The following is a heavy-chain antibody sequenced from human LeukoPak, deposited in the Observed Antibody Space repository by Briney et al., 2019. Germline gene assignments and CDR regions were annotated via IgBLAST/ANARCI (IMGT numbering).Heavy chain of an antibody. V-gene: IGHV2-70*16. CDR3: ARIRSNYYFFDF. J-gene: IGHJ4*02. CDR2: IDWDNDK. Sequence: SGPVLVKPTQTLTLTCTFSGFSLSTSGMCVTWIRQPPGKALEWLARIDWDNDKFYSTSLRTRLTISNDTSKNQVVLTMTNMDPVDTATYYCARIRSNYYFFDFWGQGTLVTVSS. D-gene: IGHD3-10*01. CDR1: GFSLSTSGMC.